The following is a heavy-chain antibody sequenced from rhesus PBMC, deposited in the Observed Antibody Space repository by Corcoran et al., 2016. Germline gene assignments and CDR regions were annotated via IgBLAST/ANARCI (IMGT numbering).Heavy chain of an antibody. V-gene: IGHV4-65*01. Sequence: QVQLQESGPGLVKPSATPSLTCAVSAGSVSRSTCCSWIRQPPGKGLEWIGYNSGRSGRTYYNPSLKSRVTISTDTSKTQFARRLSSVTAADTAVYYCARGGYSYSDYWGQGVLVTVSS. CDR3: ARGGYSYSDY. CDR1: AGSVSRSTC. D-gene: IGHD5-12*01. J-gene: IGHJ4*01. CDR2: NSGRSGRT.